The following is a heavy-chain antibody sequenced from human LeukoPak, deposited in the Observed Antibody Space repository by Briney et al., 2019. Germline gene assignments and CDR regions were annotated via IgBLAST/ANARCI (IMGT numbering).Heavy chain of an antibody. CDR2: INPNSGGT. Sequence: ASVKVSCKASGYTFTCYYMHWVRQAPGQGLEWMGWINPNSGGTNYAQKFQGRVTMARDTSISTAYMELSRLRSDDTAVYYCARERVTNDYVWGSIYYFDYWGQGTLVTVSS. V-gene: IGHV1-2*02. CDR3: ARERVTNDYVWGSIYYFDY. J-gene: IGHJ4*02. D-gene: IGHD3-16*01. CDR1: GYTFTCYY.